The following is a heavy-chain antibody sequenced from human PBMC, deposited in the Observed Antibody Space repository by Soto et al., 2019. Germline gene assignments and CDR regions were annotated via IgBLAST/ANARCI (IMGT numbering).Heavy chain of an antibody. V-gene: IGHV4-59*01. J-gene: IGHJ4*02. CDR2: VHNSGST. CDR3: TGDRNNRVWYKY. D-gene: IGHD6-19*01. CDR1: GDPISRYH. Sequence: QVQLQESGPGLVKPSETLSLSCTVSGDPISRYHWSWIRQTPGKGLEWIGYVHNSGSTSYNPSLKGRVTLSIDTSRKQFSLRLRSVTAADTAVYYCTGDRNNRVWYKYWGQGTLVTVSS.